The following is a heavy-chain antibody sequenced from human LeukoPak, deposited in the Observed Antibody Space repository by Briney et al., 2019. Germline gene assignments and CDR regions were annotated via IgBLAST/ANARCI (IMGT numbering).Heavy chain of an antibody. Sequence: GGSLRLSCAASGFTFSSYSMNWVRQAPGKGLEWVSYISNSSSTIYYADSVKGRFTISRDNAKNSLYLQMNSLRAEDTAVYYCARDQRLLWFGEFDLDYYYYGMDVWGQGTTVTVSS. CDR3: ARDQRLLWFGEFDLDYYYYGMDV. CDR2: ISNSSSTI. V-gene: IGHV3-48*01. D-gene: IGHD3-10*01. J-gene: IGHJ6*02. CDR1: GFTFSSYS.